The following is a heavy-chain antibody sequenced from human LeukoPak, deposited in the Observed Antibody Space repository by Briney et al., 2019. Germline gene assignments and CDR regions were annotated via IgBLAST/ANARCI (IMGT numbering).Heavy chain of an antibody. Sequence: QSGGSLRLSCAASGFTFSSYEMNWVRQAPGKGLEWVAFIRYDGSNKYYADSVKGRFTISRDNSKNTLYLQMNSLRAEDTAVYYCAKARIVGAFIDYWGQGTLVTVSS. D-gene: IGHD1-26*01. CDR1: GFTFSSYE. CDR2: IRYDGSNK. J-gene: IGHJ4*02. V-gene: IGHV3-30*02. CDR3: AKARIVGAFIDY.